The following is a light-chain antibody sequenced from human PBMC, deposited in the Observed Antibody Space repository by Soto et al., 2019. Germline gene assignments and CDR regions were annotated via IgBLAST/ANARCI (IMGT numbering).Light chain of an antibody. CDR3: SSYTTITTLYV. J-gene: IGLJ1*01. V-gene: IGLV2-14*02. CDR2: DVS. CDR1: SSDVGSYNL. Sequence: QSVLTQPASVSGSPGQSITISCTGTSSDVGSYNLVSWYQQHPGKAPKLIIYDVSHRPSGVSYRFSGSKSGNTASLTISGLLAEDEADYYCSSYTTITTLYVFGTGTKVTVL.